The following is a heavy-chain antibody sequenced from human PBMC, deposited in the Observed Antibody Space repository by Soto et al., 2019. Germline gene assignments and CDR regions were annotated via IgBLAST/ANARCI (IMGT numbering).Heavy chain of an antibody. CDR1: GFTFSSYS. CDR3: ASRSGGSSNDY. CDR2: ISSSSSYI. V-gene: IGHV3-21*01. Sequence: EVQLVESGGGLVKPGGSLRLSCAASGFTFSSYSMNWVRQAPGKGVEWVSSISSSSSYIYYADSVKGRFTISRDNAKNSLYLQMNSLRAEDTAVYYCASRSGGSSNDYWGQGTLVTVSS. J-gene: IGHJ4*02. D-gene: IGHD2-15*01.